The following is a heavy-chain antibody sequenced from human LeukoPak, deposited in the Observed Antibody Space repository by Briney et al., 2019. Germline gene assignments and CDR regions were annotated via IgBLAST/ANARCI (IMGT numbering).Heavy chain of an antibody. J-gene: IGHJ4*02. CDR3: AKDHLSSGMGYYFDY. V-gene: IGHV3-30*02. Sequence: QSGGSLRLSCAASGFTFSSYGMHWVRQAPGKGLEWVAFIRCDGSNKYYADSVKGRFTISRDNSKNTLYLQMNSLRAEDTAVYYCAKDHLSSGMGYYFDYWGQGTLVTVSS. D-gene: IGHD3-10*01. CDR2: IRCDGSNK. CDR1: GFTFSSYG.